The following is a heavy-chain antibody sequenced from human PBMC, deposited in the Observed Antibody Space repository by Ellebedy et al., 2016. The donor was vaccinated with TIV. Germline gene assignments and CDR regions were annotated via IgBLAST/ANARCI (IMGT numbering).Heavy chain of an antibody. D-gene: IGHD2-21*02. CDR3: ARALGGGHCY. CDR2: ISGGSGSDSHT. J-gene: IGHJ4*02. CDR1: GFTFRIYA. V-gene: IGHV3-23*01. Sequence: GGSLRLXCAASGFTFRIYAMSWVRQAPGKGLEWVTSISGGSGSDSHTYYADSVKGRFTVSRDNSRNALYLQMNSLRAEDTAVYYCARALGGGHCYWGQGTLVTVSS.